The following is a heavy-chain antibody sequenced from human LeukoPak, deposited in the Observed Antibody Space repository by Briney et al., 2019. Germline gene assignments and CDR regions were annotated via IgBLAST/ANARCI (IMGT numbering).Heavy chain of an antibody. Sequence: SGGSLRLSCAASGFTFDDYAMHWVRQAPGKGLEWVSGISWNSGSIGYADSVKGRSIISRDNAKNSLYLQMNNLRVEDTAVYYCLRGDRRDYWGQGTLVTVSS. D-gene: IGHD3-10*01. V-gene: IGHV3-9*01. J-gene: IGHJ4*02. CDR2: ISWNSGSI. CDR3: LRGDRRDY. CDR1: GFTFDDYA.